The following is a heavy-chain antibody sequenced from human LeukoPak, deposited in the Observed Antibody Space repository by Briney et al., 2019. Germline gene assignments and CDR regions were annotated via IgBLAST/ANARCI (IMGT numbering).Heavy chain of an antibody. CDR1: GGSISSYY. CDR2: IYYSGST. V-gene: IGHV4-59*01. CDR3: ARGDVLLWFGESPGYMDV. Sequence: PSETLSPTCTVSGGSISSYYWSWIQQPPGKGLEWIGYIYYSGSTNYNPSLKSRVTISVDTSKNQFSLKLSSVTAADTAVYYCARGDVLLWFGESPGYMDVWGKGTTVTVSS. D-gene: IGHD3-10*01. J-gene: IGHJ6*03.